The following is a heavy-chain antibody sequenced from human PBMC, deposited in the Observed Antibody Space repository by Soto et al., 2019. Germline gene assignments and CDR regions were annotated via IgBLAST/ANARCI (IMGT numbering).Heavy chain of an antibody. Sequence: PSETLSLTCAVYGGSFSGYYWSWIRQPPGKGLEWIGEINHSGSTNYNPSLKSRVTISVDTSKNQFSLKLSSVTAADTAVYYCARGRSSGWYFNYWGQGTLVTVPQ. V-gene: IGHV4-34*01. CDR2: INHSGST. D-gene: IGHD6-19*01. CDR3: ARGRSSGWYFNY. CDR1: GGSFSGYY. J-gene: IGHJ4*02.